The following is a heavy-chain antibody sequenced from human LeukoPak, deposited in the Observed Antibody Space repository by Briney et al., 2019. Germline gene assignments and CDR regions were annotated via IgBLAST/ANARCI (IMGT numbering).Heavy chain of an antibody. Sequence: PSETLSLTCTVSGGSISSDSQYWGWIRQPPGKGLEWIASIYYSGSTNYNPSLKSRVTMSVDTSKNQFSLKLSSVTAADTAVYYCAREDYYDSSGKIDYWGQGTLVTVSS. CDR3: AREDYYDSSGKIDY. V-gene: IGHV4-39*07. CDR1: GGSISSDSQY. J-gene: IGHJ4*02. CDR2: IYYSGST. D-gene: IGHD3-22*01.